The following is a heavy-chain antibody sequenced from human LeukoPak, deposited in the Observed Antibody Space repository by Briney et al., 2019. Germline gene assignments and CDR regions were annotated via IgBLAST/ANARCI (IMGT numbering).Heavy chain of an antibody. CDR1: GFTFNNYG. Sequence: LTGGSLRLSCAASGFTFNNYGMHWVRQAPGKGLEWVAVIWYDGSNKYYADSVKGRFTISRDNSKNTLYLQMNSLRAEDTAVYYCARVEDSYYYYGMDVWGQGTTVTVSS. V-gene: IGHV3-33*08. J-gene: IGHJ6*02. CDR3: ARVEDSYYYYGMDV. CDR2: IWYDGSNK.